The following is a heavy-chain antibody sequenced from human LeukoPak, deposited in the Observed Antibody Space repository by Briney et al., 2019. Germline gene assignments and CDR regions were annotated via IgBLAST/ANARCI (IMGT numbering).Heavy chain of an antibody. Sequence: PGGCLRLSRAASGFTFSSFWMHSVRQAPGKGLVCVSRINSDGRSITYADSVKGRFTISRDNAKNTLYLQMNSLRAEDTAVYYCARTEYSGSYFDYWGQGTLVTVSS. V-gene: IGHV3-74*01. D-gene: IGHD1-26*01. CDR1: GFTFSSFW. J-gene: IGHJ4*02. CDR2: INSDGRSI. CDR3: ARTEYSGSYFDY.